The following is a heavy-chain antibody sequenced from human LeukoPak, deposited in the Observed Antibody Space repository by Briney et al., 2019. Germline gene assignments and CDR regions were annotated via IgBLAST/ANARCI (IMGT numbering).Heavy chain of an antibody. CDR1: GFTFSSYS. CDR3: ARETTVVTPNPTGGDAFDI. CDR2: ISSSSSYI. J-gene: IGHJ3*02. Sequence: GGSLRLSCAASGFTFSSYSMNWVRQAPGKGPEWVSSISSSSSYIYYADSVKGRFTISRDNAKNSLYLQMNSLRAEDTAVYYCARETTVVTPNPTGGDAFDIWGQGTMVTVSS. V-gene: IGHV3-21*01. D-gene: IGHD4-23*01.